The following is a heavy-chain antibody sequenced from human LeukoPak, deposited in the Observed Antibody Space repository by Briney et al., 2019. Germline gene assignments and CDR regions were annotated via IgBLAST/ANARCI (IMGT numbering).Heavy chain of an antibody. J-gene: IGHJ5*02. CDR1: GYTFTSYD. V-gene: IGHV1-8*01. Sequence: ASVKVSCKASGYTFTSYDINWVRQATGQGLEWMGWKNPNSGNTGYAQRFQGRVTMTRNTSISTAYMELSSLRSEDTAVYYCARARIAARVGRGPSNWFDPWGQGTLVTVSS. D-gene: IGHD6-6*01. CDR2: KNPNSGNT. CDR3: ARARIAARVGRGPSNWFDP.